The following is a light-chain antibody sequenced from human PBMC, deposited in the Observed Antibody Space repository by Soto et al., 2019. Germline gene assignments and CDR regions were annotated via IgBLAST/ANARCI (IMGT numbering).Light chain of an antibody. Sequence: QSALTQPASVSGSPGQSITISCTGTSSDVGNYDLVSWYQQYPGKAPKVMIYEVNNRPSGVSNRFSGSKSGNTASLTISGLQAEDEADYYCSSFTRSSTYVFGSGTKVTVL. V-gene: IGLV2-14*02. CDR2: EVN. CDR1: SSDVGNYDL. CDR3: SSFTRSSTYV. J-gene: IGLJ1*01.